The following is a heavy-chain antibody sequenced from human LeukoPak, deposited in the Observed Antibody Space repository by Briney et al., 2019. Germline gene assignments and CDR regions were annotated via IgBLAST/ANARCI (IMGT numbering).Heavy chain of an antibody. CDR2: ISSSSSTI. J-gene: IGHJ6*03. D-gene: IGHD2-2*01. V-gene: IGHV3-48*01. Sequence: GGSLRLSCAASGFTFSSYSMNWVRQAPGKGLEWVSSISSSSSTIYYADSVKGRFTISRDNAKNSLYLQMNSLRAEDTAVYYCARVYCGSTSCYGYHYYMDVWGKGTTVTVSS. CDR1: GFTFSSYS. CDR3: ARVYCGSTSCYGYHYYMDV.